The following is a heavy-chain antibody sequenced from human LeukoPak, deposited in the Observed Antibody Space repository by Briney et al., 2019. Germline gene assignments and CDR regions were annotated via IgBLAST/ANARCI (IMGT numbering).Heavy chain of an antibody. CDR3: ANIVVVPSSRRYMDV. Sequence: GSSVKVSCKASGGTFSSYAISWVRQAPGQGLEWMGGIIPTFGTANYAQKFQGRVTITADESTSTAYMELSSLRSEDTAVYYCANIVVVPSSRRYMDVWGKGTTVTVSS. D-gene: IGHD3-22*01. J-gene: IGHJ6*03. CDR2: IIPTFGTA. V-gene: IGHV1-69*01. CDR1: GGTFSSYA.